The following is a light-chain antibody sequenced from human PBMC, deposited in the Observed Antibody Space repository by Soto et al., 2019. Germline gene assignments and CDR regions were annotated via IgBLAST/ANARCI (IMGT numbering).Light chain of an antibody. CDR3: QHYGSSPYT. Sequence: EIVLTQSPGTLSLSPGERATLSCRASQSVSSGYLAWYQQKPGQAPRVLLYGASSSATGIPDRFSGSGSGTDFTLTISRLEPEDFAVYYCQHYGSSPYTFGQRTKLESK. CDR2: GAS. CDR1: QSVSSGY. J-gene: IGKJ2*01. V-gene: IGKV3-20*01.